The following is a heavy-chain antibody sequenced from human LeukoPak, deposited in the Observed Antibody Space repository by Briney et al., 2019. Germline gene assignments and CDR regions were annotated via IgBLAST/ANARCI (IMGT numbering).Heavy chain of an antibody. D-gene: IGHD3-22*01. CDR2: ISGSGGST. CDR1: GFTFSSYA. J-gene: IGHJ4*02. CDR3: AKARKRKDDSSGYPSDY. Sequence: AGGSLRLSCAASGFTFSSYAMSWVRQAPGKGLEWVSAISGSGGSTYYADSVKGRFTISRDNSKNTLYLQMNSLRAEDTAVYYCAKARKRKDDSSGYPSDYWGQGTLVTVSS. V-gene: IGHV3-23*01.